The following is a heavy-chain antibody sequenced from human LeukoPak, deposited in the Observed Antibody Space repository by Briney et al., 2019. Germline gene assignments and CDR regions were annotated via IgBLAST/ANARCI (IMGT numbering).Heavy chain of an antibody. D-gene: IGHD6-19*01. Sequence: PSETLSLTCTVSGGSISSYYWSWIRQPPGKGLEWIGYIYSSGGTNYNPSLKSRVTISVDTSKNQFSLKLSSVTAADTAVYYCATEVGPAGYSSGWYDYWGQGTLVTVSS. V-gene: IGHV4-59*01. CDR2: IYSSGGT. CDR1: GGSISSYY. J-gene: IGHJ4*02. CDR3: ATEVGPAGYSSGWYDY.